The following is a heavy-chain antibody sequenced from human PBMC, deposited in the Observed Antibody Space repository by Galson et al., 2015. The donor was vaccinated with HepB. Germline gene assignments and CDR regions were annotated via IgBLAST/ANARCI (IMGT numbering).Heavy chain of an antibody. CDR2: TYYRSKWYS. V-gene: IGHV6-1*01. D-gene: IGHD3-10*01. Sequence: CAISGDSVSSKSAAWNWIRQSPSRGLEWLGRTYYRSKWYSDYAVSVKSRRTINPDTSKNQFSLQLNAVTPEDTAVYYCARVLAAFGRDDAFDIWGQGTMVTTSS. CDR1: GDSVSSKSAA. CDR3: ARVLAAFGRDDAFDI. J-gene: IGHJ3*02.